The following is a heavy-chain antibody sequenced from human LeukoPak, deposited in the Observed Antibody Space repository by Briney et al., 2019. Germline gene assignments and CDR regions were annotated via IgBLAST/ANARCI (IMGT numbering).Heavy chain of an antibody. CDR2: MNPNSGNT. CDR3: ARAGYSSSWGHFDY. J-gene: IGHJ4*02. V-gene: IGHV1-8*01. Sequence: ASVKVSCKASGYTFTSYDINWVRQATGQVLEWMGWMNPNSGNTGYAQKFQGRVTMTRNTSISTAYMELSSLRSEDTAVYYCARAGYSSSWGHFDYWGQGTLVTVSS. CDR1: GYTFTSYD. D-gene: IGHD6-13*01.